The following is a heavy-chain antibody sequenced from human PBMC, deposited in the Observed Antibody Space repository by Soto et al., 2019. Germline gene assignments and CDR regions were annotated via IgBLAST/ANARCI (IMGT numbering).Heavy chain of an antibody. Sequence: SETLSLTCTVSGGSISSSSYYWGWIRQPPGKGLEWIGSIYYSGSTYYNPSLKSRVTISVDTSKNQFSLKLSSVTAADTAVYYCARHLKLLWFGEFLAWFDPWGQGTLVT. J-gene: IGHJ5*02. CDR1: GGSISSSSYY. CDR2: IYYSGST. CDR3: ARHLKLLWFGEFLAWFDP. V-gene: IGHV4-39*01. D-gene: IGHD3-10*01.